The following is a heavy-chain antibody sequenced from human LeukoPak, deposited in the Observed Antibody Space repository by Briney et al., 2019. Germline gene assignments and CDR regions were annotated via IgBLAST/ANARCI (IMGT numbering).Heavy chain of an antibody. Sequence: GGSLRLSCAASGFTLSTYNTHWVRQAPGKGLEWVSSITSSSTYYADSVKGRFTISRDNAKNSLYLQMNSLRAEDTALYHCARDNSDYGDYSDYWGQGTLVTVSS. CDR3: ARDNSDYGDYSDY. V-gene: IGHV3-21*04. J-gene: IGHJ4*02. CDR1: GFTLSTYN. D-gene: IGHD4-17*01. CDR2: ITSSSTY.